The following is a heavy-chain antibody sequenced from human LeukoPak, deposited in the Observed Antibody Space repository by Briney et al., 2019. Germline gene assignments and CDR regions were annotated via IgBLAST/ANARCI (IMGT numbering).Heavy chain of an antibody. Sequence: SETLSLTCTVSGGSISSYYWSWIRQPPGKGLEWIGYIYYSGSTNYNPSLKSRVTISVDTSKNQFSLKLSSVTAADTAVYYCARAGRGGATMAFDYWGQGTLVTVSS. CDR1: GGSISSYY. V-gene: IGHV4-59*01. CDR2: IYYSGST. CDR3: ARAGRGGATMAFDY. J-gene: IGHJ4*02. D-gene: IGHD1-26*01.